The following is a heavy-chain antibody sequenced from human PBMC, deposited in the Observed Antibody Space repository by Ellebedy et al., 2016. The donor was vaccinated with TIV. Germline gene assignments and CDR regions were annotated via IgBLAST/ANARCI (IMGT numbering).Heavy chain of an antibody. Sequence: GESLKISCAASGFTFSSYWMSWVRQAPGKGLEWVANIKQDGSEQYYVDSVKGRFTISRDNAKNTLYLQMNSLRAEDTAVYFCARENGYYFDYWGQGTLVIVSS. CDR3: ARENGYYFDY. D-gene: IGHD6-25*01. J-gene: IGHJ4*02. CDR2: IKQDGSEQ. CDR1: GFTFSSYW. V-gene: IGHV3-7*01.